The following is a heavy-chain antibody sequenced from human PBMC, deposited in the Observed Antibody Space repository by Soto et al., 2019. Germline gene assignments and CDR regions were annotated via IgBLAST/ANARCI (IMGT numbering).Heavy chain of an antibody. Sequence: QLQLQESGPGLVKPSETLSLTCTVSGGSISSSSYYWGWIRQPPGKGLEWIGSIYYSGSTYYNPSLKSRVTISVDTSKNQFSLKLSSVTAADTAVYYCARPATKTGTTLDPWGQGTLVTVSS. V-gene: IGHV4-39*01. CDR1: GGSISSSSYY. CDR3: ARPATKTGTTLDP. CDR2: IYYSGST. D-gene: IGHD1-7*01. J-gene: IGHJ5*02.